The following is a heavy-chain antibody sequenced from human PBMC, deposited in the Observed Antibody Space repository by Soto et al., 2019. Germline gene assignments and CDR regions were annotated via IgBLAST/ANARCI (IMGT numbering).Heavy chain of an antibody. D-gene: IGHD2-8*01. CDR2: IFHNGNT. Sequence: QVQPQESGPGLVKPSGTLSLTCAVSSGSITSSNWWSWVRQPPGKGLEWIGEIFHNGNTYYNPSLKSRVTMSVDTSKNQFSLNLGSVTAADTAVYYCARRTWGMDVWGQGTTVTVSS. CDR1: SGSITSSNW. V-gene: IGHV4-4*02. J-gene: IGHJ6*02. CDR3: ARRTWGMDV.